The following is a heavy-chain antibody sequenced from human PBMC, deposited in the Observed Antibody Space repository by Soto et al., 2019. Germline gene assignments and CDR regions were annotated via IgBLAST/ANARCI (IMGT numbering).Heavy chain of an antibody. J-gene: IGHJ4*02. V-gene: IGHV4-39*02. CDR3: AREDYGSGKGLLIIWDY. CDR1: GGSISSSSYY. Sequence: SETLSLTCTVSGGSISSSSYYWGWIRQPPGKGLEWIGSIYYSGSTYYNPSLKSRVTISVDTSKNQFSLKLSSVTAADTAVYYCAREDYGSGKGLLIIWDYWGQGTLVTVSS. CDR2: IYYSGST. D-gene: IGHD3-10*01.